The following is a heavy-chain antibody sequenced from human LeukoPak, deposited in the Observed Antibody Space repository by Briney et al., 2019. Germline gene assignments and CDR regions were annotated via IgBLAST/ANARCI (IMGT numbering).Heavy chain of an antibody. J-gene: IGHJ4*02. D-gene: IGHD3-3*01. V-gene: IGHV1-18*01. CDR3: ARGDERREWLLSY. CDR1: GYSFTSYG. CDR2: ISPYNGNT. Sequence: GASVKVSCKASGYSFTSYGFSWVRQAPGQGLEWMGWISPYNGNTNYAQKLQGRVTVTTDTSTSTAFMELRSLRSDDTAVYYCARGDERREWLLSYWGQGTLVTVSS.